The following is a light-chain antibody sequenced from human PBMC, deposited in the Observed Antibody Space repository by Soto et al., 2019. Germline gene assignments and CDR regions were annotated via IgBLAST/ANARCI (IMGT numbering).Light chain of an antibody. V-gene: IGKV3-20*01. CDR2: GAT. CDR3: QQYGTPRSVT. CDR1: QSVDSNY. J-gene: IGKJ5*01. Sequence: EIVYTQSPRTLSLSPREAATLSCRASQSVDSNYLAWYQQKAGQTPRLIIYGATGRADGIPHRFSGSGFGTDFTLTISKVEPEDFAVYYCQQYGTPRSVTFGQGARPAI.